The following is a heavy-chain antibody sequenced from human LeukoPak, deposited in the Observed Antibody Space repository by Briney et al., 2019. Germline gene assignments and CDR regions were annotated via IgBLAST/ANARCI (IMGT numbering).Heavy chain of an antibody. J-gene: IGHJ4*02. CDR1: GFPFSSYA. CDR3: ARASSSSSLVDY. D-gene: IGHD6-6*01. CDR2: ISYDGSNK. Sequence: GGSLELSFAASGFPFSSYAMHWVRPAPSKGVRWGAVISYDGSNKYYADSVKGRFTISRDNSKNTLYLQMNSLRAEDTAVYYCARASSSSSLVDYWGQGALVTVSP. V-gene: IGHV3-30*16.